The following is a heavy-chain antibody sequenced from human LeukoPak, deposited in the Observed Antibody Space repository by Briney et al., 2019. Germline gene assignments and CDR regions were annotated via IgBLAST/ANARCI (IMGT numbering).Heavy chain of an antibody. CDR3: ARDLSGPLDY. CDR1: GFTFSIYA. J-gene: IGHJ4*02. D-gene: IGHD5-12*01. CDR2: ISGSGDST. V-gene: IGHV3-23*01. Sequence: GGSLRLSCAASGFTFSIYAMTWVRQAPGKGLEWVSAISGSGDSTYYAASVKGRFTISRDNSKNTLYLQMNSLRAEDTAVYYCARDLSGPLDYWGQGTLVTVSS.